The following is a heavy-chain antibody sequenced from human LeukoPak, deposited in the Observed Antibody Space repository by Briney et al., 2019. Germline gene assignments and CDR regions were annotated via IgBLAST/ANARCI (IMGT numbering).Heavy chain of an antibody. CDR3: ARGGDSSSWYGWFDP. J-gene: IGHJ5*02. V-gene: IGHV1-2*02. CDR2: INPDSGAT. Sequence: ASVKVSCKASGYTFIGYYIHWVRQAPGQGLEWMGWINPDSGATNSAQKFQGRVTMTRDTSISTAYMELSRLRSDDTALYYCARGGDSSSWYGWFDPWGQGTLVTVSS. CDR1: GYTFIGYY. D-gene: IGHD6-13*01.